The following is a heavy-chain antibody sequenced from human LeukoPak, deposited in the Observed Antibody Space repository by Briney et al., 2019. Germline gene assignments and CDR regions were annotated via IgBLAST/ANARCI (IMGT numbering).Heavy chain of an antibody. CDR3: AKGVGGSANYYYMDV. V-gene: IGHV3-9*01. CDR2: ITWNRDNI. CDR1: GFIFDDYA. D-gene: IGHD3-10*01. J-gene: IGHJ6*03. Sequence: GGSLRLSCAVSGFIFDDYAMHWVRQAPGKGLEWVSGITWNRDNIAYADSVRGRFTISRDNAKNYLYLQMNSLRAEDTAVYYCAKGVGGSANYYYMDVWGKGTTVTVSS.